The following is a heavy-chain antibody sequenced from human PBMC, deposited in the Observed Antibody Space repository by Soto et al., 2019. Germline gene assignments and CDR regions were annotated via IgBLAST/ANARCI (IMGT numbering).Heavy chain of an antibody. D-gene: IGHD4-17*01. CDR2: ISSDGTDK. J-gene: IGHJ4*02. Sequence: PGGSLRLSCAAYGFTFRSYAMQWVRQAPGKGLEWVAVISSDGTDKYYADSVKGRFTISRDSSKNTLYLQMNTLRVEDTAVYYCARDFSDYGRDSVGSSDFWGKGTLVTVSS. V-gene: IGHV3-30-3*01. CDR1: GFTFRSYA. CDR3: ARDFSDYGRDSVGSSDF.